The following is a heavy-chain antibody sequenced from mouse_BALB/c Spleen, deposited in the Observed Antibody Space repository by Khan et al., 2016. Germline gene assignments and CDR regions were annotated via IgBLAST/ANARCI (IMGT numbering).Heavy chain of an antibody. CDR1: GFTFTDYY. Sequence: EVELVESGGGLVQPGGSLRLSCTTSGFTFTDYYMSWVRQPPGKALEWLGFIRNKANGYTTEYSASVKGRFTISRDNSQSILYLQMNTLRAEDSATYYCARDRGGFAYWGQGTLVTVSA. CDR2: IRNKANGYTT. CDR3: ARDRGGFAY. J-gene: IGHJ3*01. V-gene: IGHV7-3*02.